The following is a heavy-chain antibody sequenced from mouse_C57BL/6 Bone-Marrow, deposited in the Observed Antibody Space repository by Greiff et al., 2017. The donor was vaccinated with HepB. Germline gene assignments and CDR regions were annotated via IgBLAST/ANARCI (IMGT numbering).Heavy chain of an antibody. CDR2: IFPGSGGT. CDR1: GYTFTDYY. D-gene: IGHD1-1*01. J-gene: IGHJ1*03. V-gene: IGHV1-75*01. CDR3: ARPLRSSYWYFDV. Sequence: VQRVESGPELVKPGASVKISCKASGYTFTDYYINWVKQRPGQGLEWIGWIFPGSGGTYYNEKFKGKATLTVDKSSSTAYMLLSSLTSEDSAVYFCARPLRSSYWYFDVWGTGTTVTVSS.